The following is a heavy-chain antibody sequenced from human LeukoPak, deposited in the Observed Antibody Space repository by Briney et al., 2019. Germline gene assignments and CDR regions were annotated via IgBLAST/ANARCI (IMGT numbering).Heavy chain of an antibody. CDR3: ARDQIHYDFWSGYFNAYYGMDV. J-gene: IGHJ6*02. CDR1: GFTFSSYW. V-gene: IGHV3-7*03. CDR2: IKQDGSEK. Sequence: GGSLRLSCAASGFTFSSYWMSWVRQAPGKGLEWVANIKQDGSEKYYVDSVKGRFTISRDNAKNSLYLQMNSLRAEDTAVYYCARDQIHYDFWSGYFNAYYGMDVWGQGTTVTVSS. D-gene: IGHD3-3*01.